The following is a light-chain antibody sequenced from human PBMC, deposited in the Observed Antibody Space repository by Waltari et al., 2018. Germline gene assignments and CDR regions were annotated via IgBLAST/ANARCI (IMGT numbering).Light chain of an antibody. Sequence: QSALTQPASVSGSPGQSITIPCTGTSSDIGGYNLFSWYQHHPGKAPKIIIYEGNKRPSGVSYRFSGSKSGNTASLTISGLHTEDEADYYCCSYAGIGTLTFGGGTRVTVL. J-gene: IGLJ3*02. CDR1: SSDIGGYNL. CDR2: EGN. V-gene: IGLV2-23*01. CDR3: CSYAGIGTLT.